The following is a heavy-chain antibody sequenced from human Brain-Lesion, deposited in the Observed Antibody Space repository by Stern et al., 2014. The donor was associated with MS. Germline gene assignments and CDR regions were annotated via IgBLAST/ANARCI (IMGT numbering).Heavy chain of an antibody. CDR1: GDSLSSSTFY. CDR3: ARHQLGYGYAYLRY. D-gene: IGHD5-18*01. CDR2: VYFSGNT. J-gene: IGHJ4*02. Sequence: VQLVQSGPGLVKPSDTLSLTCSVSGDSLSSSTFYWGWIRQPPGKGPEWIGRVYFSGNTYYHPSLKGRFPISFAPSKTHFSLRLTSVTAADTAVYYCARHQLGYGYAYLRYWGQGTLVTVSS. V-gene: IGHV4-39*01.